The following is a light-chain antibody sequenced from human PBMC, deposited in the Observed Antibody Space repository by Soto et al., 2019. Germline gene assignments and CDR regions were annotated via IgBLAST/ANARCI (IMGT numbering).Light chain of an antibody. CDR2: DAS. J-gene: IGKJ1*01. CDR1: QSINRH. CDR3: QQSHNTWT. Sequence: EIVLTQSPTTLSLSPGERATLSCRASQSINRHLAWYRQKPGQAPRLLIYDASNRATGIPARFSGSGSGTDFTLTISSLQPEDFATYYCQQSHNTWTFGQGTKV. V-gene: IGKV3-11*01.